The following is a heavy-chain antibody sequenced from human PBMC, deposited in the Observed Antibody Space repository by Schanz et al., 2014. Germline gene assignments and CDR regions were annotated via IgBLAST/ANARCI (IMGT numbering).Heavy chain of an antibody. CDR1: GYIFINSG. V-gene: IGHV1-18*01. CDR3: AKAEYDMLTDSYSRLDP. D-gene: IGHD3-9*01. CDR2: ISVYNHNK. J-gene: IGHJ5*02. Sequence: QIQLVQSGPEVKKPGATVKVSCKASGYIFINSGISWVRQAPGQGLEWMGWISVYNHNKEYDQKFQGRVTMTTDTSTSTAYMALTDLRSDDTAVYSCAKAEYDMLTDSYSRLDPWGQGTLVTVSS.